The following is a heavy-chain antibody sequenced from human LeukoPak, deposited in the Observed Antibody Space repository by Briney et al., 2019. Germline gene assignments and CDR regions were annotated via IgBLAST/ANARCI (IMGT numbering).Heavy chain of an antibody. CDR3: ARVLRYDFWSAYYFDY. D-gene: IGHD3-3*01. J-gene: IGHJ4*02. Sequence: ASVKVSCKASCYTFNSYDITWVRQAPGQGLEWIAWLSTYNCNTNYAQKVQGRVTMTTDTSTSTANMELRSLRSDDTAVYYCARVLRYDFWSAYYFDYWGQGTLVTVSS. CDR2: LSTYNCNT. CDR1: CYTFNSYD. V-gene: IGHV1-18*01.